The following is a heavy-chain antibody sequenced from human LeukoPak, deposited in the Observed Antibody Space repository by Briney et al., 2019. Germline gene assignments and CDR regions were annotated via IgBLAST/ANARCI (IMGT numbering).Heavy chain of an antibody. D-gene: IGHD3-22*01. J-gene: IGHJ1*01. CDR3: AKDHYYDSSGYSEYFQH. CDR1: GFTFSSYS. V-gene: IGHV3-23*01. CDR2: ISGSGGT. Sequence: GGSLRLSCAASGFTFSSYSMNWVRQAPGKGLEWVSAISGSGGTYYADSVKGRFTISRDNSKNTLYLQMNSLRAEDTAVYYCAKDHYYDSSGYSEYFQHWGQGTLVTVSS.